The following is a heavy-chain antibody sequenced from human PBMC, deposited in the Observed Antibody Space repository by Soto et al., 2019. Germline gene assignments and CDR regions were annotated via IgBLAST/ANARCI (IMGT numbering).Heavy chain of an antibody. CDR3: ARQMGRGWFAP. CDR2: IYYSGST. V-gene: IGHV4-39*01. D-gene: IGHD3-10*01. CDR1: VDSFGSPGYY. J-gene: IGHJ5*02. Sequence: PSETLSLTCRVSVDSFGSPGYYWGWVRQPPGEGLEWIGSIYYSGSTYVKPSLRSRVSVSVDVSESQFSLKLFSVTAADTAVYFCARQMGRGWFAPWGRGILVTVSS.